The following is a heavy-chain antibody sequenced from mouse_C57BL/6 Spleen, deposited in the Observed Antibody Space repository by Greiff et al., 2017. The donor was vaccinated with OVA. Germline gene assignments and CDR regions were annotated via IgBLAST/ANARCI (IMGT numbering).Heavy chain of an antibody. Sequence: VQLQQSGAELVKPGASVKLSCTASGFNIKDYYMHWVKQRTEQGLEWIGRIDPEDGETKSAPKFQGKATITADTSSNTAYLQLSSRTSEDTAVYYCARGYYGSSFCDYWGQGTTLTVSS. CDR3: ARGYYGSSFCDY. CDR1: GFNIKDYY. D-gene: IGHD1-1*01. J-gene: IGHJ2*01. V-gene: IGHV14-2*01. CDR2: IDPEDGET.